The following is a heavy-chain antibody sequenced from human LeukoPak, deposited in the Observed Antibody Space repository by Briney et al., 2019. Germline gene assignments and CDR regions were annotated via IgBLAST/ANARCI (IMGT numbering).Heavy chain of an antibody. J-gene: IGHJ4*02. D-gene: IGHD4-17*01. CDR1: GFTFSSYG. Sequence: GGSLRLSCAASGFTFSSYGMHWVRQAPGKGLEWVAVIWYDGSNKYYADSVKGRFTISRDNSKNTLYLQMNSLRAEDTAVYYCAKDYGDYAYHFDYWGQGTLVTVSS. V-gene: IGHV3-33*06. CDR3: AKDYGDYAYHFDY. CDR2: IWYDGSNK.